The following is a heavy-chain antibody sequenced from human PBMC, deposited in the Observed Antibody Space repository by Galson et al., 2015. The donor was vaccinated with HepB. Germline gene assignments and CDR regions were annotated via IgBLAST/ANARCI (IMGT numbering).Heavy chain of an antibody. CDR3: AKAYCSGGSCIDY. Sequence: SLRLSCAASGFTFSSYGMHWVRQAPGKGLEWVAFIRYDGSNKYYADSVKGRFTISRDNSKNTLYLQMNSLRAEDTAVYYCAKAYCSGGSCIDYWGQGTLVTVSS. D-gene: IGHD2-15*01. CDR2: IRYDGSNK. J-gene: IGHJ4*02. CDR1: GFTFSSYG. V-gene: IGHV3-30*02.